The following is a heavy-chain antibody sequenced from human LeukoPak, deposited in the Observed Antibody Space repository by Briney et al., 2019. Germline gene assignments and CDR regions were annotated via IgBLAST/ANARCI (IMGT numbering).Heavy chain of an antibody. CDR1: GGSISSGDYY. Sequence: PSETLSLTCTVSGGSISSGDYYWSWIRQPPGKGLEWIGYIYYSGSTYYNPSLKSRVTISVDTSKNQFSLKLSSVTAADTAVYYCARLFGEAPRAFDIWGQGTMVTVSS. V-gene: IGHV4-30-4*01. CDR3: ARLFGEAPRAFDI. D-gene: IGHD3-10*02. J-gene: IGHJ3*02. CDR2: IYYSGST.